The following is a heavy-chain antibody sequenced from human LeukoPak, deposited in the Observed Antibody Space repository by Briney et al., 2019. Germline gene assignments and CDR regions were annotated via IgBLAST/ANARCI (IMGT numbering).Heavy chain of an antibody. CDR1: GFGVSSNY. V-gene: IGHV3-53*01. Sequence: GGSLRLSCAASGFGVSSNYMSWVRQAPGKGLEWVSVIYSGGSTYYADSVKGRFTISRDNSKNTLYLQMNSLRAEDTAVYYCASVAAAGTPFDSWGQGTLVTVSS. D-gene: IGHD6-13*01. CDR3: ASVAAAGTPFDS. J-gene: IGHJ4*02. CDR2: IYSGGST.